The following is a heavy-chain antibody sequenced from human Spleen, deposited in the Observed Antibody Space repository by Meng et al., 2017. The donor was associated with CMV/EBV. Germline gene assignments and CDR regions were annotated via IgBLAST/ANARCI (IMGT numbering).Heavy chain of an antibody. CDR1: GFTFSSNW. CDR3: ARDRKYSSGCLDY. J-gene: IGHJ4*02. V-gene: IGHV3-7*01. CDR2: IKQDGSEK. D-gene: IGHD6-19*01. Sequence: GGSLRLSCAASGFTFSSNWMSWVRQAPGKGLEWVANIKQDGSEKYYVDSVKGRFTISRGNAKNSLYLQMNSLRAEDTAVYYCARDRKYSSGCLDYWGQGTLVTVSS.